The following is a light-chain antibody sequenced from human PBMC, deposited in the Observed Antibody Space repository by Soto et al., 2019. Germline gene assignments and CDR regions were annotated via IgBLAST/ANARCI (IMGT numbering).Light chain of an antibody. J-gene: IGKJ5*01. Sequence: DIQMTQSPSTLSASVGDRVTITCRASQSIRSWLAWYQQKPGRAPKLLIYASSSLESGVPSRFSGSGSGTEFSLTISTMQPDDFATYYCQQSDSFSVTFGQGTRLEIK. CDR1: QSIRSW. V-gene: IGKV1-5*01. CDR3: QQSDSFSVT. CDR2: ASS.